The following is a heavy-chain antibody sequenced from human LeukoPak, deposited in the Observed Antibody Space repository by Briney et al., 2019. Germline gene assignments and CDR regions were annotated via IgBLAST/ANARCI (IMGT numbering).Heavy chain of an antibody. J-gene: IGHJ4*02. Sequence: SVKVSCKASGGTFSSYTISWVRQAPGQGLEWMGSIIPILGIANYAQKFQGRVTITADKSTSTAYMELSSLRSEDTAVYYCARGLAYCGGDCYSGVGYWGQGTLVTVSS. CDR1: GGTFSSYT. D-gene: IGHD2-21*01. V-gene: IGHV1-69*02. CDR2: IIPILGIA. CDR3: ARGLAYCGGDCYSGVGY.